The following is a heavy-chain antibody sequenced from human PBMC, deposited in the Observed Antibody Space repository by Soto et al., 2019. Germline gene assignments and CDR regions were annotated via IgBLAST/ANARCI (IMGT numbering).Heavy chain of an antibody. CDR2: SSSSESS. J-gene: IGHJ4*02. V-gene: IGHV4-30-4*01. Sequence: QVQLQESGPGLVKPSQTLPLTCIVSGGSVSSSDYYWTWIRQPPGKGLEWIGYSSSSESSSYNPSLKSRVTMSVDTAKNQCSLRLRSVTATDTAMYYCARRAYCGADCYSVYFDSWGQGTLVTVSA. CDR1: GGSVSSSDYY. D-gene: IGHD2-21*02. CDR3: ARRAYCGADCYSVYFDS.